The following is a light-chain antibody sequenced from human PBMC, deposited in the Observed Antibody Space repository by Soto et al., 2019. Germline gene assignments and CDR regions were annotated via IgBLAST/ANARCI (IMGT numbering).Light chain of an antibody. Sequence: QSALTQPASVSGSPGQSITIPCTGTSSDVGGYNYVSWYQQHPGKAPKLLIYEVSHRPSGVSYRFSGSKSANTASLTISGLQAEDEADYYCSSYTSSRTPIFGGGTKVTVL. CDR1: SSDVGGYNY. CDR3: SSYTSSRTPI. CDR2: EVS. V-gene: IGLV2-14*01. J-gene: IGLJ2*01.